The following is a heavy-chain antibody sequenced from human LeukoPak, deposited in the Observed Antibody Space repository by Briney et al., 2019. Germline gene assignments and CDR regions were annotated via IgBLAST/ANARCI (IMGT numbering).Heavy chain of an antibody. CDR1: GESFSYNY. D-gene: IGHD3-22*01. CDR2: INHSGRV. Sequence: SETLSLTCAVSGESFSYNYWTWVRQPPGKGLEWIGDINHSGRVNYRPPLKSRVTMSADTSKSQFSLKLNAVTAADTAVYYCARGLGPMSPSLDYWGQGSLVTVSS. J-gene: IGHJ4*02. V-gene: IGHV4-34*01. CDR3: ARGLGPMSPSLDY.